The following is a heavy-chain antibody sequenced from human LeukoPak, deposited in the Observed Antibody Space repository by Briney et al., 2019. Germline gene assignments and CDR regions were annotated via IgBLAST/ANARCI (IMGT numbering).Heavy chain of an antibody. CDR2: IYPGDSDT. V-gene: IGHV5-51*01. CDR3: ARQVTGCYDSSGDDAFDI. D-gene: IGHD3-22*01. J-gene: IGHJ3*02. CDR1: GYSFTSYW. Sequence: PGESLKISCKGSGYSFTSYWIGWVRQMPGKGLEWMGIIYPGDSDTRYSPSFQGQVTISADKSISTAYLQWSSLKASDTAMYYCARQVTGCYDSSGDDAFDIWGQGTMVTVSS.